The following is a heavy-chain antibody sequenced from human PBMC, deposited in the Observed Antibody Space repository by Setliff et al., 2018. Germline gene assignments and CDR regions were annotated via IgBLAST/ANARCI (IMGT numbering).Heavy chain of an antibody. CDR1: GGSISSSSYY. V-gene: IGHV4-39*01. Sequence: ASETLSLTCTVSGGSISSSSYYWGWIRQPPGKGLEWIGSIYYSGSTYYSPSLKSRVTISVDTSKNQFSLKLSSVTAADTAVYYCARRDGDFDYWGQGTLVTVSS. CDR2: IYYSGST. CDR3: ARRDGDFDY. D-gene: IGHD4-17*01. J-gene: IGHJ4*02.